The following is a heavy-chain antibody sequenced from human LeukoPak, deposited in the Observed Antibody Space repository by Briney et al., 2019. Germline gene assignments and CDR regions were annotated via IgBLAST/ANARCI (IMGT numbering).Heavy chain of an antibody. J-gene: IGHJ6*03. D-gene: IGHD2-15*01. V-gene: IGHV3-33*08. Sequence: PGRSLRLSCAASGFTFSSYGMHWVRQAPGKGLEWLAFIRYDGSNKYYADSVKGRFTISRDNSKNTLYLQMNSLRAEDTAVYYCARKAYCSGGTCSHYYYVDVWGKGTTVTISS. CDR2: IRYDGSNK. CDR3: ARKAYCSGGTCSHYYYVDV. CDR1: GFTFSSYG.